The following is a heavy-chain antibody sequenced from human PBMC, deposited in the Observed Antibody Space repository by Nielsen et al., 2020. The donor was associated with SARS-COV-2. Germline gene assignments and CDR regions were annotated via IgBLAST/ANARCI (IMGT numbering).Heavy chain of an antibody. D-gene: IGHD3-9*01. CDR2: MSYDGTIE. V-gene: IGHV3-30*03. Sequence: GGSLRLSCAASGFTFNSYVMHWVRQAPGKGLEWVAVMSYDGTIEYYAESVEGRFTISRDTSQKTLYLQLDSLKTEDTALYYCAREGRTKFFDSASYYFGVDVWGQGTTVNVSS. CDR3: AREGRTKFFDSASYYFGVDV. J-gene: IGHJ6*02. CDR1: GFTFNSYV.